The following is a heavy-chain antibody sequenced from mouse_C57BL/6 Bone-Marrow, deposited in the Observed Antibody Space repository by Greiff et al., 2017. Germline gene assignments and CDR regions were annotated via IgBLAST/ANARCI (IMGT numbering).Heavy chain of an antibody. D-gene: IGHD1-1*01. Sequence: EVMLVESEGGLVQPGSSMKLSCTASGFTFSDYYMAWVRQVPEKGLEWVANINYDGSSTYYLDSLTSRFIISRDNAKNILYLQMSSLKSEDTATYYCARDPYYYGSSYWYFDVWGTGTTVTVSS. CDR3: ARDPYYYGSSYWYFDV. J-gene: IGHJ1*03. V-gene: IGHV5-16*01. CDR2: INYDGSST. CDR1: GFTFSDYY.